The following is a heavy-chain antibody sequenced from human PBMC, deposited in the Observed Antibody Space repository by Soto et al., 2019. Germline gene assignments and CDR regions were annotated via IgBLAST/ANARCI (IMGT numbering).Heavy chain of an antibody. D-gene: IGHD5-18*01. CDR3: AKDNSPMATTYYFDY. CDR2: ISCNSSSI. V-gene: IGHV3-9*01. CDR1: GFTFDDYA. Sequence: DVQLVESGGGLVQPGRSLRLSCAASGFTFDDYAMHRVRQAPGKGLEWVSGISCNSSSIGYAGSVKGRFTISRDNAKNSLYLQMNSLRAEDTAFYYCAKDNSPMATTYYFDYWGQGTLVTVSS. J-gene: IGHJ4*02.